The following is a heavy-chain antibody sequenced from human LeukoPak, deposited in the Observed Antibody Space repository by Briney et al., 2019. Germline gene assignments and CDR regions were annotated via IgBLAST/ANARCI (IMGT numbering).Heavy chain of an antibody. D-gene: IGHD3-22*01. J-gene: IGHJ4*02. CDR3: ARVLGYYYDSRGHDY. CDR1: GFIFSSYN. V-gene: IGHV3-21*01. Sequence: GGSLRLSCAASGFIFSSYNMNWVRQAPGKELEWVSSISTSSSYIYYADSVKGRFTISRDNAKNSLYLQMNSLRGEDTAVYYCARVLGYYYDSRGHDYWGQGTLVTVSS. CDR2: ISTSSSYI.